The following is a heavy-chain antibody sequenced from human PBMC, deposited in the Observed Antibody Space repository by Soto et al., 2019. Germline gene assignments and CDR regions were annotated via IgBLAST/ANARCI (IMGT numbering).Heavy chain of an antibody. V-gene: IGHV3-30*18. D-gene: IGHD5-18*01. J-gene: IGHJ4*02. CDR2: ISYDGSNK. CDR1: GFTFSSYG. CDR3: AKESSGYSYGSGFDY. Sequence: QVQLVESGGGVVQPGRSLRLSCAASGFTFSSYGMHWVRQAPGKGLEWVAVISYDGSNKYYADSVKGRFTISRDNSKNTLYLQMNSLRAEDTAVYYCAKESSGYSYGSGFDYWGQGTLVTVSS.